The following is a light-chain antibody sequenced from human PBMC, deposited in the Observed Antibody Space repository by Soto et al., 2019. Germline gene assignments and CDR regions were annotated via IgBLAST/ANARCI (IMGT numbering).Light chain of an antibody. J-gene: IGKJ1*01. CDR1: QSIEDL. Sequence: IQMTQSPATPSASVGDRVTITCRASQSIEDLLGWYQQKPGIAPKLLVYRASTLESGVPSRFSGSGSGTEFTLTINSLQPDDFATDVWQQYRSDSACGEGTKVEI. V-gene: IGKV1-5*03. CDR3: QQYRSDSA. CDR2: RAS.